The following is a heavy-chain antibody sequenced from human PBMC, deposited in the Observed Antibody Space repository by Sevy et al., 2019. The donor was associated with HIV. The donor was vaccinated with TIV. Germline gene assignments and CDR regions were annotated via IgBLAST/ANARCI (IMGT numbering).Heavy chain of an antibody. Sequence: SETLSLTCSVSGGSITNPDYNWSWIRQPPGKGLEWIGYIYYSGNTYYSPSLKSRVLLSIDTSKNQFSLSVNSVTSAGTAVYYCARVTGPFGWSDPWGQGTLVTVSS. D-gene: IGHD3-9*01. CDR1: GGSITNPDYN. CDR3: ARVTGPFGWSDP. V-gene: IGHV4-30-4*01. J-gene: IGHJ5*02. CDR2: IYYSGNT.